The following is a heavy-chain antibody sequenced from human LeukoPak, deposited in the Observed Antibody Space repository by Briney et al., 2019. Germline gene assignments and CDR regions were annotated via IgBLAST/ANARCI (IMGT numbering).Heavy chain of an antibody. J-gene: IGHJ4*02. D-gene: IGHD6-19*01. CDR1: GGSFSGYY. Sequence: XSETLSLTCAVYGGSFSGYYWSWIRQPPGKGLEWIGEINHSGSTNYNPSLKSRVTISVDTSKNQFSLKLSSVTAADTAVYYCARALNSSGWIDYWGQGTLVTVSS. CDR2: INHSGST. V-gene: IGHV4-34*01. CDR3: ARALNSSGWIDY.